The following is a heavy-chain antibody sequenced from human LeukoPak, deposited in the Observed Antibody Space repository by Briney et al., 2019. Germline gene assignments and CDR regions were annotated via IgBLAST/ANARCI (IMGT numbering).Heavy chain of an antibody. D-gene: IGHD4-17*01. CDR3: AKHPMTTVFYFDY. CDR2: ISGSGGST. CDR1: GFTFSSYA. J-gene: IGHJ4*02. Sequence: PGGAPRLSCAASGFTFSSYAMSLGRPAPGEGLEGVSAISGSGGSTYYADSVKGRFTISRDNSKNTLYLQMNSLRAEDTAVYYCAKHPMTTVFYFDYWGQGTLVTVSS. V-gene: IGHV3-23*01.